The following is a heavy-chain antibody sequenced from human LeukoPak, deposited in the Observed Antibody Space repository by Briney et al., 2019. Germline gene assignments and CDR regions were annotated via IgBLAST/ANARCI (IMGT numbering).Heavy chain of an antibody. D-gene: IGHD5-18*01. Sequence: LSLTCTVSGGSISSYYWSWIRQAPGKGLEWISYISSSGSAMYYADSVKGRFTISRDNAKNSLYLQMNSLRAEDTAMYYCARDVGYRYAQMFFDIWGQGTMVTVSS. CDR1: GGSISSYY. V-gene: IGHV3-11*01. J-gene: IGHJ3*02. CDR3: ARDVGYRYAQMFFDI. CDR2: ISSSGSAM.